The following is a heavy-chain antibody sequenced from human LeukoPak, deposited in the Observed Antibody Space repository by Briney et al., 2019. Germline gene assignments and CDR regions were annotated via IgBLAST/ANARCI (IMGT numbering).Heavy chain of an antibody. CDR2: ISYSGNI. D-gene: IGHD3-10*01. CDR1: SDSITPYY. Sequence: SETLSLTCTVSSDSITPYYWSWIRQSPGKGLEWIGYISYSGNINYNPSLQSRVTISVDTSRNQFSLKLNSVTAADTAVYYCARHYGPWGQGTLVTVSS. V-gene: IGHV4-59*01. J-gene: IGHJ5*02. CDR3: ARHYGP.